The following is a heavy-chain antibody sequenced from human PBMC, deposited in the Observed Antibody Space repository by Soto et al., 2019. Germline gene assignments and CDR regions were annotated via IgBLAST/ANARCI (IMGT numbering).Heavy chain of an antibody. CDR1: GFTFSSYG. CDR2: IWYDGSNK. V-gene: IGHV3-33*01. J-gene: IGHJ4*02. Sequence: ESGGGVVQPGRSLRLSCAASGFTFSSYGMHWVRQAPGKGLEWVAVIWYDGSNKYYADSVKGRFTISRDNSKNTLYLQMNSLRAEDTAVYYCARQIVVVPAAPFDYWGQGTLVTVSS. D-gene: IGHD2-2*01. CDR3: ARQIVVVPAAPFDY.